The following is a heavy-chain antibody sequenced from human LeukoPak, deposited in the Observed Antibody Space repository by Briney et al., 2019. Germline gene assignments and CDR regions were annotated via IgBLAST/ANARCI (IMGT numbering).Heavy chain of an antibody. Sequence: GGTLRPSCAASGFIFSSHGMNWVRQAPGKGLEWVSGISPSGDITYYADSVKGRFTISRDNAKNSLYLQMNSLRAEDTAVYYCATDRGYSSFDYWGQGTLVTVSS. J-gene: IGHJ4*02. D-gene: IGHD3-22*01. CDR3: ATDRGYSSFDY. CDR2: ISPSGDIT. V-gene: IGHV3-23*01. CDR1: GFIFSSHG.